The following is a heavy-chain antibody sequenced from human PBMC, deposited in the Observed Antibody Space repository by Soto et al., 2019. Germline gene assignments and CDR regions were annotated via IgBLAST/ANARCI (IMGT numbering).Heavy chain of an antibody. D-gene: IGHD1-1*01. V-gene: IGHV4-4*02. CDR3: ERDLTGTGYDAFDI. CDR1: GGSISSSNW. Sequence: SETLSLTCAVSGGSISSSNWWSWVRQPPGKGLEWIGEIYHSGGTNYNPSLKSRVTISVDKSKNQFSLKLSSVTAADTAVYYCERDLTGTGYDAFDIWGQGTMVTVSS. J-gene: IGHJ3*02. CDR2: IYHSGGT.